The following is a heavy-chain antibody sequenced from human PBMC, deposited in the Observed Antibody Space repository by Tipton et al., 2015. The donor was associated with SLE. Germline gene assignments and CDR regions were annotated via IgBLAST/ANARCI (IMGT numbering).Heavy chain of an antibody. J-gene: IGHJ3*02. V-gene: IGHV3-74*01. CDR1: GLTFSSYW. Sequence: SLRLSCAASGLTFSSYWMHWVRQVPGKGLVWISRINSDESITSYADSVRGRFTISRDNANNTLYLQMSSLRVEDTAVYYCARDNWGRPFDIDGFDIWGQGTMVTVSS. D-gene: IGHD7-27*01. CDR3: ARDNWGRPFDIDGFDI. CDR2: INSDESIT.